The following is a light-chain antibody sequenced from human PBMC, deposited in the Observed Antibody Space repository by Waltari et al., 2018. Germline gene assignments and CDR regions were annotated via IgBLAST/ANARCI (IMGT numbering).Light chain of an antibody. V-gene: IGKV3-20*01. CDR2: GAS. J-gene: IGKJ1*01. CDR1: QSVGRT. CDR3: QHYVRLPVT. Sequence: EIVLTQSPGTLSLSPGERATLSCRASQSVGRTLTWYQQKPGQAPRLLIYGASSRATDIPDRFSGSGSGTDFSLTISRLEPEDFAVYYCQHYVRLPVTFGQGTKVEIK.